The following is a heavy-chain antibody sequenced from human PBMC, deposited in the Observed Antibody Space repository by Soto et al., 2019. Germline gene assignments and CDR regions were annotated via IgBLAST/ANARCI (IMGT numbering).Heavy chain of an antibody. V-gene: IGHV3-74*01. CDR3: VRASGNYFFDY. CDR1: GFTFSNYW. CDR2: IKSDGSIT. J-gene: IGHJ4*02. Sequence: EVQLVESGGGLVQPGGSLRLSCAVSGFTFSNYWMHWVRQAPGKGLVWVSRIKSDGSITTYADSVKGRFTISRDNAKNTLYLQMNKVRAEDTAVYYCVRASGNYFFDYWGQGTLVTVSS. D-gene: IGHD1-26*01.